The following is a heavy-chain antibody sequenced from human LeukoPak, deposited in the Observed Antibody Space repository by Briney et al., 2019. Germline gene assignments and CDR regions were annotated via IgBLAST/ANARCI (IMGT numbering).Heavy chain of an antibody. J-gene: IGHJ3*02. CDR3: ARDVRIAYGDYAVVDAFDI. CDR1: GGTFSSYA. V-gene: IGHV1-69*13. Sequence: RRASVKVSCKAPGGTFSSYAISWVRQAPGQGLEWMGGIIPIFGTANYAQKFQGRVTITADESTSTAYMELSRLRSEDTAVYYCARDVRIAYGDYAVVDAFDIWGQGTMVTVSS. CDR2: IIPIFGTA. D-gene: IGHD4-17*01.